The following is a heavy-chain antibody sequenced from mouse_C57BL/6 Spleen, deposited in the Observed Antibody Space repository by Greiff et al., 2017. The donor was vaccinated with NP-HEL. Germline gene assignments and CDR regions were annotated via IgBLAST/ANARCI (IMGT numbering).Heavy chain of an antibody. CDR3: ARTARIKY. Sequence: EVQLQQSGPGLVKPSQSLSLTCTVTGYSITSGYGWNWIRQFPGNKLEWMGYISYSGSTNYNPSLKSRISITRDTTKNQFFLQLNSVTTEDTATYYCARTARIKYWGQGTTLTVSS. V-gene: IGHV3-2*02. J-gene: IGHJ2*01. CDR1: GYSITSGYG. CDR2: ISYSGST. D-gene: IGHD1-2*01.